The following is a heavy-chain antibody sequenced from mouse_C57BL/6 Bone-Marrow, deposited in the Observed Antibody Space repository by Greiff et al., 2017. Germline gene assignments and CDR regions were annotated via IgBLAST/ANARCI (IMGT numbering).Heavy chain of an antibody. CDR1: GFTFSDYG. J-gene: IGHJ2*01. D-gene: IGHD2-5*01. V-gene: IGHV5-17*01. CDR2: ISSGSSTI. Sequence: EVKLQESGGGLVKPGGSLKLSCAASGFTFSDYGMHWVRQAPEKGLEWVAYISSGSSTIYYADTVKGRFTISRNNAKNTLFLQMTSLRSEDTAMYYCARGVYSNYGDYWGQGTTLTVSS. CDR3: ARGVYSNYGDY.